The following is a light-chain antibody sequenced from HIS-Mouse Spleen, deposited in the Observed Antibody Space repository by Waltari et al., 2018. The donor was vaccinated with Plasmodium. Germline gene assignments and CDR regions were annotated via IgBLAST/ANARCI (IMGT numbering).Light chain of an antibody. J-gene: IGLJ2*01. V-gene: IGLV3-21*02. CDR1: NIGSKS. CDR3: QVWDSSSDHPV. Sequence: SSVLTQPPPVSVAPGQTARITCGGNNIGSKSVHWYKQKQGQAPVPVVYDDSDRPSGIPERFSGSNSGNTATLTISRVEAGDEADYYCQVWDSSSDHPVFGGGTKLTVL. CDR2: DDS.